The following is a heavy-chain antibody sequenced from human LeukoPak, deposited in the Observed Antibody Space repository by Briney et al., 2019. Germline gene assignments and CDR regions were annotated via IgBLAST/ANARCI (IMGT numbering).Heavy chain of an antibody. J-gene: IGHJ3*02. D-gene: IGHD5-18*01. V-gene: IGHV3-21*01. CDR3: ARDLGYSYGLDAFDI. CDR2: ISSSSSYI. Sequence: GGSLRLSCAASGFTFNSYSMNWVRQAPGKGLEWVSSISSSSSYIYYADSVKGRFTISRDNAKNSLYLQMNSLRAEDTAVYYCARDLGYSYGLDAFDIWGQGTMVTVSS. CDR1: GFTFNSYS.